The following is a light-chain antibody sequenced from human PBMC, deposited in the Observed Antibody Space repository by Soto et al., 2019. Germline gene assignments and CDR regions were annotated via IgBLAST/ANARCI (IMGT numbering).Light chain of an antibody. J-gene: IGLJ1*01. Sequence: ALTQPASVSGSPGQSIAISCTGTISDVGAYDYVSWYQQHPGKAPKLIIYGVSNRPSGVSSRFSGSKSGNTASLTISGLQPEDEADYYCSSHASSGVFGTGTKVTVL. CDR3: SSHASSGV. V-gene: IGLV2-14*01. CDR2: GVS. CDR1: ISDVGAYDY.